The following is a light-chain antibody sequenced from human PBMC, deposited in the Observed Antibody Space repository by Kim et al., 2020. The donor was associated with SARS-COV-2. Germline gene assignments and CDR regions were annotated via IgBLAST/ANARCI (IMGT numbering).Light chain of an antibody. CDR1: QSISSSY. CDR2: GAS. V-gene: IGKV3-20*01. CDR3: QQSGEG. J-gene: IGKJ2*03. Sequence: TLSLSPGERATLPCRASQSISSSYLAWYQQKPGQAPRLLVYGASTRATGIPDRFSGSGSGTDFTLTISRLEPEDFAVYYCQQSGEGFGQGTKLEI.